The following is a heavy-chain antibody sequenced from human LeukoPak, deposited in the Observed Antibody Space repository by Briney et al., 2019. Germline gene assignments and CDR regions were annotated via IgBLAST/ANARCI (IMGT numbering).Heavy chain of an antibody. CDR3: ASWRYCSSTSCDFDY. D-gene: IGHD2-2*01. Sequence: KAGESLKISCKGSGYSFTSYWIGWVRQMPGKGLEWVGIIYPGDSDTRYSPSFQGPAPISRDNTISATSLQWSTLKASATAMSYSASWRYCSSTSCDFDYWGQGTLVTVSS. CDR1: GYSFTSYW. J-gene: IGHJ4*02. V-gene: IGHV5-51*01. CDR2: IYPGDSDT.